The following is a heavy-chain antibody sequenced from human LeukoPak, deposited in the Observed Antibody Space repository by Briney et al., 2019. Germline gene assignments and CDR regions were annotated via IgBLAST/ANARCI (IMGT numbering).Heavy chain of an antibody. Sequence: PGGSLRLSCAASGFTFSSYSMNWVRQAPGKGLEWVSSISSSSSYIYYADSVKGRFTISRDNSKNTLYLQMNSLRAEDTAVYYCTKKSADFYDSSAGDYWGQGALVTVSS. V-gene: IGHV3-21*01. CDR2: ISSSSSYI. J-gene: IGHJ4*02. CDR1: GFTFSSYS. CDR3: TKKSADFYDSSAGDY. D-gene: IGHD3-22*01.